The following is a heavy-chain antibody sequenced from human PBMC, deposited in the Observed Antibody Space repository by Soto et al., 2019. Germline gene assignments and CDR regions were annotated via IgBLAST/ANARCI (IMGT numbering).Heavy chain of an antibody. CDR1: GYTFTSYY. D-gene: IGHD2-15*01. CDR3: ARDLVVAAISYYYYGMDV. Sequence: ASVKVSCKASGYTFTSYYMHWVRQAPGQGLEWMGIINPSGGSTSYAQKFQGRVTMTRDTSTSTVYMELSSLRSEDTAVYYCARDLVVAAISYYYYGMDVWGQGTTVTVSS. CDR2: INPSGGST. J-gene: IGHJ6*02. V-gene: IGHV1-46*01.